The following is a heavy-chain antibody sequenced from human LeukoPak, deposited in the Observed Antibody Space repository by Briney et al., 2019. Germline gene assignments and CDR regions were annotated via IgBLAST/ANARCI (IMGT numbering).Heavy chain of an antibody. J-gene: IGHJ4*02. D-gene: IGHD6-19*01. V-gene: IGHV1-18*01. CDR2: IGAYNGNT. CDR1: GYSFTSYG. Sequence: ASVKVSCKASGYSFTSYGISWVRQAPGQGLEWMGWIGAYNGNTNYAQKLQGRVTMTTDTSTSTAYMELRSLRSDDTAVYYCASILRYSSGWYYFDYWGQGTLVTVSS. CDR3: ASILRYSSGWYYFDY.